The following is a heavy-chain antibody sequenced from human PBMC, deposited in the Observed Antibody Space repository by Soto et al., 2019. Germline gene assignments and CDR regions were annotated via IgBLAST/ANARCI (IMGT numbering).Heavy chain of an antibody. J-gene: IGHJ4*02. Sequence: QVQLQESGPGLVKPSQTLSLTYTVSGGSISSGDYYWSWIRQPPGKGLEWIGYIYYSGSTYYNPSLKSRVTISVDTSKNQFSLKLSSVTAADTAVYYCARVGMITFGGFDYWGQGTLVTVSS. CDR2: IYYSGST. CDR1: GGSISSGDYY. V-gene: IGHV4-30-4*01. D-gene: IGHD3-16*01. CDR3: ARVGMITFGGFDY.